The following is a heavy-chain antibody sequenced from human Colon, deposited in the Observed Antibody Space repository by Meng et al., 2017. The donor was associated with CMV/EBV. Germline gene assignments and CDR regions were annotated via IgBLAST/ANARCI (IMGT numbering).Heavy chain of an antibody. V-gene: IGHV4-61*01. D-gene: IGHD5-18*01. J-gene: IGHJ6*02. Sequence: SETLSLTCNGSGASFISGNDYWSWIRQPPGKGLEWIGDIYYTGSTNYNADYNPSLKGRVTISVDTSKNQFSLKLSSVSAADPAVYYCARGSRRYSFGNYYYYGMDVWGQGTTVTVSS. CDR1: GASFISGNDY. CDR2: IYYTGST. CDR3: ARGSRRYSFGNYYYYGMDV.